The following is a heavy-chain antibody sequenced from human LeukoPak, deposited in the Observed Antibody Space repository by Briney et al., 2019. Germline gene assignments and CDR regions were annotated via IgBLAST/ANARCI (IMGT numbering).Heavy chain of an antibody. CDR3: ARSYDRSGYYFRTVEY. CDR2: VWYDGTNK. Sequence: GGSLRLSCAASGFTFSNYGMHWVRQAPGKGLEWVARVWYDGTNKNYADSVKGRFTISRDNSKNTLFLETNSLRAEDTAVYYCARSYDRSGYYFRTVEYWGQGTLVTVSS. D-gene: IGHD3-22*01. J-gene: IGHJ4*02. V-gene: IGHV3-33*01. CDR1: GFTFSNYG.